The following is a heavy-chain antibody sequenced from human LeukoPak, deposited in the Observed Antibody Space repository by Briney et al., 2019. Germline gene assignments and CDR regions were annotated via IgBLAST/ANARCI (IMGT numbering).Heavy chain of an antibody. V-gene: IGHV3-33*06. CDR1: GFTFGIYW. CDR2: IWYDGSNK. Sequence: GGSLRLSCAASGFTFGIYWMSWVRQAPGKGLEWVAVIWYDGSNKYYADSVKGRFTISRDNSKNTLYLQMNSLRAEDTAVYYCAKDRSGISDYWGQGTLVTVSS. D-gene: IGHD3-10*01. J-gene: IGHJ4*02. CDR3: AKDRSGISDY.